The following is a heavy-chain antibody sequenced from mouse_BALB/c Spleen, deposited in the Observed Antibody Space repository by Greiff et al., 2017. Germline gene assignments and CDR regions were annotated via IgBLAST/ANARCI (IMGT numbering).Heavy chain of an antibody. D-gene: IGHD2-3*01. CDR1: GFTFSSFG. CDR3: ARDGYSFAY. V-gene: IGHV5-17*02. CDR2: ISSGSSTI. J-gene: IGHJ3*01. Sequence: EVKVVESGGGLVQPGGSRKLSCAASGFTFSSFGMHWVRQAPEKGLEWVAYISSGSSTIYYADTVKGRFTISRDNPKNTLFLQMTSLRSEDTAMYYCARDGYSFAYWGQGTLVTVSA.